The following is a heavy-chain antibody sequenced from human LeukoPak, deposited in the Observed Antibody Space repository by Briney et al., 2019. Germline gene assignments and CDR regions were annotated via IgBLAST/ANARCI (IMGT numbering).Heavy chain of an antibody. CDR2: ITGSGGST. D-gene: IGHD2-15*01. CDR1: GFTFSSYA. CDR3: AKDRVAGKGLDAFDI. Sequence: GGSLRLSCAASGFTFSSYAMSWVRQAPGKGLDWVSAITGSGGSTYYADSVKGRFTISRDNSKNTLYLQVNSLRAEDTAVYYCAKDRVAGKGLDAFDIWGQGTMVTVSS. V-gene: IGHV3-23*01. J-gene: IGHJ3*02.